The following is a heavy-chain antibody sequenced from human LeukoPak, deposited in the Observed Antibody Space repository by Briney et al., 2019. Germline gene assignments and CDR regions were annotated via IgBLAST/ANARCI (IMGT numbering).Heavy chain of an antibody. Sequence: SETLSLTCTVSGGSISSYYWSWIRQPPGKGLEWIGYIYYSGSTNYNPSLKSRVTISVDTSKNQFSLKLSSVTAADTAVYYCARDIAVAGRAWGMDVWGQGTTVTDSS. CDR3: ARDIAVAGRAWGMDV. V-gene: IGHV4-59*01. CDR2: IYYSGST. D-gene: IGHD6-19*01. J-gene: IGHJ6*02. CDR1: GGSISSYY.